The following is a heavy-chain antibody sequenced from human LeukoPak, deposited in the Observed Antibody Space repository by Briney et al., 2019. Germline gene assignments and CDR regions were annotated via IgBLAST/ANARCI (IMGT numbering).Heavy chain of an antibody. J-gene: IGHJ6*02. D-gene: IGHD4-23*01. V-gene: IGHV4-39*02. Sequence: PSETLSLTCIVSGGSISSISSNNYHWGWIRQPPGKGLEWIGSIYYSGSTYYNPSLKSRATISVDTSKNQFSLKLSSVTAADTALYYCAREMGVVTAHGIDVWGQGTTVTVSS. CDR2: IYYSGST. CDR1: GGSISSISSNNYH. CDR3: AREMGVVTAHGIDV.